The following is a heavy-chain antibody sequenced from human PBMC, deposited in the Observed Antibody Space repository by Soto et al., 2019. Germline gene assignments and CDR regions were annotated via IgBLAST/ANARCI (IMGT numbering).Heavy chain of an antibody. CDR1: GYTFNRHG. CDR2: ISGYNGDI. Sequence: QVHLVQSGGEVKKPGASVKVSCKASGYTFNRHGITWVRQAPGQGLEWMGWISGYNGDINYEQKFQGRVTLSSDTLTSTVYLELKSLRFDDTAVYYCARVRIVGAREIDFWGQGTLSPSPQ. J-gene: IGHJ4*02. CDR3: ARVRIVGAREIDF. D-gene: IGHD1-26*01. V-gene: IGHV1-18*04.